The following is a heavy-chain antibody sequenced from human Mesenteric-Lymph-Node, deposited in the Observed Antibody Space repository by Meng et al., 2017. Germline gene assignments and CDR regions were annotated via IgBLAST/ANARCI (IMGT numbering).Heavy chain of an antibody. CDR1: GFTFSASS. V-gene: IGHV3-21*01. Sequence: GESLKISCATSGFTFSASSMHWVRQAPGKGLEWVSSITGRSQFIYYADSVKGRFTISRDNAESSLSLQMSSLSAEDTAVYYCARARGNAAWYEFDYWGQGTLVTVSS. CDR2: ITGRSQFI. D-gene: IGHD4-23*01. CDR3: ARARGNAAWYEFDY. J-gene: IGHJ4*02.